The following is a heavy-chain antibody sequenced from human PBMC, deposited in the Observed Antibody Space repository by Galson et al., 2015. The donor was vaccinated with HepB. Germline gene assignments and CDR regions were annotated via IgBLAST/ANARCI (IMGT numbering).Heavy chain of an antibody. D-gene: IGHD3-10*01. J-gene: IGHJ6*02. CDR2: IYSSTSYI. Sequence: SLRLSCAVSGFTVSSYRMSWVRQAPGKGLEWVSSIYSSTSYIYYADSVKGRFTISRDNAKNSLYLQMNSLRAEDTAVYYCARDTRGLWFGELFSPYEPDYYYYGMDVWGQGTTVTVSS. CDR3: ARDTRGLWFGELFSPYEPDYYYYGMDV. CDR1: GFTVSSYR. V-gene: IGHV3-21*01.